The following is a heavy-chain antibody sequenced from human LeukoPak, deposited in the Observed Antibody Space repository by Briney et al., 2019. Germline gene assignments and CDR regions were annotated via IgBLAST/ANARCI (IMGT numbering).Heavy chain of an antibody. V-gene: IGHV3-53*01. Sequence: PGGSLRLSCAASGFTVSSNYMSWVRQAPGKGLEWVSVIYSGGSTYYADSVKGRFTISRDNSKNAVFLQMNSLRAEDTAVYYCARDSYGDANFDTWGQGTLVTVSS. CDR2: IYSGGST. CDR1: GFTVSSNY. CDR3: ARDSYGDANFDT. D-gene: IGHD4-17*01. J-gene: IGHJ4*02.